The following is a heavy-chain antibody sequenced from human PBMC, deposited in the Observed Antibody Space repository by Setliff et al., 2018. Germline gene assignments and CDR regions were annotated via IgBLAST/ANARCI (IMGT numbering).Heavy chain of an antibody. CDR3: ARSGYYSIDAFDI. V-gene: IGHV4-31*03. CDR2: IYYSGST. CDR1: GGSISGGGYY. J-gene: IGHJ3*02. Sequence: PSETLSLTCTVSGGSISGGGYYWSWIRRHPRKGPEWIGYIYYSGSTNYTPSLKSRVTLSVDTSRNHFSLKLNSVTAADTAVYYCARSGYYSIDAFDIWGQGTMVTVSS. D-gene: IGHD3-22*01.